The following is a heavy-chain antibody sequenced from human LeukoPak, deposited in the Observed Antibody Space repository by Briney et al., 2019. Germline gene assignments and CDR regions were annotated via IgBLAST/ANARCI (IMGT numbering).Heavy chain of an antibody. D-gene: IGHD6-13*01. CDR1: GFTFSDYY. J-gene: IGHJ4*02. CDR3: AKTRPLDSSSWSHGDY. CDR2: ISGSGDST. Sequence: GGSLRLSCAASGFTFSDYYMSWIRQAPGKGLEWVSAISGSGDSTYYGDSVKGRFTISRDNSKNTLYLQMNSLRAEDTAVYYCAKTRPLDSSSWSHGDYWGQGTLVTVSS. V-gene: IGHV3-23*01.